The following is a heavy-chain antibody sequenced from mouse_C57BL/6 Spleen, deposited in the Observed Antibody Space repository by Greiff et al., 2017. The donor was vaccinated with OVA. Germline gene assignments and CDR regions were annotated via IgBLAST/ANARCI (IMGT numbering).Heavy chain of an antibody. CDR1: GYSFTGYY. CDR2: INPSTGGT. CDR3: ASRRDMVTKAMDY. V-gene: IGHV1-42*01. D-gene: IGHD2-2*01. Sequence: EVKLQESGPELVKPGASVKISCKASGYSFTGYYMNWVKQSPEKSLEWIGEINPSTGGTTYNQKFKAKATLTVDKSSSTAYMQLKSLTSEDSAVYYCASRRDMVTKAMDYWGQGTSVTVSS. J-gene: IGHJ4*01.